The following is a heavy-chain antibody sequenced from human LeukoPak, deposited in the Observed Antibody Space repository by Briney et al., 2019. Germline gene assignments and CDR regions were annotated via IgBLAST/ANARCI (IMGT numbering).Heavy chain of an antibody. J-gene: IGHJ4*02. Sequence: SQTLSLTCTVASDSISSSDNYWGWIRQPPGKGLEWIGPFRYGGSTHYTPSLKSRVIISVDTSKNQFSLKLRSVTASDTAAYYCSRRTSNPVGAIDYWGQGTLVTASS. CDR2: FRYGGST. CDR1: SDSISSSDNY. CDR3: SRRTSNPVGAIDY. V-gene: IGHV4-39*01. D-gene: IGHD1-26*01.